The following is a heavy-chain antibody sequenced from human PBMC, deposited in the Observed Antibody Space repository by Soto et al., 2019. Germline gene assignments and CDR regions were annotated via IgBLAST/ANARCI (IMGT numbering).Heavy chain of an antibody. J-gene: IGHJ6*02. CDR2: IYPGDSDT. CDR3: ARGLDYYYYGMDV. Sequence: GESLKISCKGSGYTFTDYWIGWVRQLPGKGLEWMGIIYPGDSDTRYSPSFQGQVTISADKSISTAYLQWSSLKASDTAMHYCARGLDYYYYGMDVWGQGTTVTVSS. CDR1: GYTFTDYW. V-gene: IGHV5-51*01.